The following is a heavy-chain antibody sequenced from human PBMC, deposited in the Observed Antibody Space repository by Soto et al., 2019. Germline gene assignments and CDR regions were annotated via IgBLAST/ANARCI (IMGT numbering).Heavy chain of an antibody. D-gene: IGHD6-13*01. CDR1: GFTLTTYG. CDR3: AKEFGSTWIDH. CDR2: MSYDGTKE. Sequence: GGSLRLSCAASGFTLTTYGMHWVRQAPGKGLEWVAAMSYDGTKEYYADSVKGRFTISRDSSRNTLFLQLNGLRAEDTAVYYCAKEFGSTWIDHWGEGTLVTVSS. V-gene: IGHV3-30*18. J-gene: IGHJ4*02.